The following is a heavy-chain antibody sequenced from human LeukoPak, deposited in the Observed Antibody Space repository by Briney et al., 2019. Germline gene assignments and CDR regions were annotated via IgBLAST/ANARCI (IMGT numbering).Heavy chain of an antibody. CDR3: VSQQVAPP. D-gene: IGHD5-12*01. CDR2: IKEDGSIE. Sequence: PGGSLRLSCVASGFTFSHYWMSWVRQAPGKGLEWVANIKEDGSIEDYVDSVKGRSTVSRDNAKNSLYLEMNSLRVEDTAVYYCVSQQVAPPWGQGTLVIVSS. CDR1: GFTFSHYW. J-gene: IGHJ5*02. V-gene: IGHV3-7*01.